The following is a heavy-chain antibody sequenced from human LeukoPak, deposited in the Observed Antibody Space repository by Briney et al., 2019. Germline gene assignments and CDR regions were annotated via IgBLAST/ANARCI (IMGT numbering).Heavy chain of an antibody. CDR2: ISAYNGNT. J-gene: IGHJ6*03. V-gene: IGHV1-18*01. Sequence: ASVKVSCKASGYTFTSYGISWVRQASGQGLEWMGWISAYNGNTNYAQKLQGRVTMTTDTSTSAAYMELRSLRSDDTAVYYCARDRYDYVWGSYRYLYYYYMDVWGKGTTVTVSS. CDR1: GYTFTSYG. D-gene: IGHD3-16*02. CDR3: ARDRYDYVWGSYRYLYYYYMDV.